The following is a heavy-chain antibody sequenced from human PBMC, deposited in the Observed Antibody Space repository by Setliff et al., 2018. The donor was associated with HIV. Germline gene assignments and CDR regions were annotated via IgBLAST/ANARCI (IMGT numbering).Heavy chain of an antibody. CDR1: SGSFSDYY. CDR3: ARVRLELRQYWFDS. Sequence: PSETLSLTCAVYSGSFSDYYWSWIRQPPGKGLEWIGEINHSGSTNYNPSLKRRVTISVDTSKNQFSLKLNSVTAADTAVYYCARVRLELRQYWFDSWGQGSPVTVSS. J-gene: IGHJ5*01. V-gene: IGHV4-34*01. D-gene: IGHD1-7*01. CDR2: INHSGST.